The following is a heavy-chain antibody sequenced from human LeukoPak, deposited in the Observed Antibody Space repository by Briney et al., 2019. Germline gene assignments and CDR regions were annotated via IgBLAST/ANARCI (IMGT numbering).Heavy chain of an antibody. CDR1: GYTFTSHY. CDR2: INPSSGST. J-gene: IGHJ4*02. CDR3: ARPSSSGLYYFDY. D-gene: IGHD6-19*01. V-gene: IGHV1-46*01. Sequence: ASVKVSCKASGYTFTSHYMHWVRQAPGQGLEWMGVINPSSGSTTYAQKFQGRVTMTRDTSTSTVYMELSSLRSEDTAVCYCARPSSSGLYYFDYWGQGTLVTVSS.